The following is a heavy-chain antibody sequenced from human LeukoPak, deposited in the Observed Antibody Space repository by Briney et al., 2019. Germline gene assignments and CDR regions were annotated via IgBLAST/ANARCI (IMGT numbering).Heavy chain of an antibody. J-gene: IGHJ5*02. V-gene: IGHV1-2*02. D-gene: IGHD6-19*01. CDR3: ATGRAVVAGRGNWFDP. CDR2: INTNSGDT. Sequence: ASVTVSCTASGYTFTGYYIHWVRQAPGQGLDWMGWINTNSGDTSYVQNFQGRVSMTRDTSISTAYMELSRLRSDDTAVYYCATGRAVVAGRGNWFDPWGEGTLVTVSS. CDR1: GYTFTGYY.